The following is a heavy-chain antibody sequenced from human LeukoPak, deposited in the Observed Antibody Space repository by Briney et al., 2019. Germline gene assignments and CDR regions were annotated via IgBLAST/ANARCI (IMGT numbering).Heavy chain of an antibody. CDR3: AKEGRSLQTY. CDR1: GFTFTTYA. Sequence: GGSLRLSCAASGFTFTTYAMSWVRQAPGKGLEWVSAISGRGDNTYYADSAKGRFTSSRDNSKNTLYLQMNSLRVEDTAVYYCAKEGRSLQTYWGQGTLVTVSS. D-gene: IGHD5-24*01. J-gene: IGHJ4*02. CDR2: ISGRGDNT. V-gene: IGHV3-23*01.